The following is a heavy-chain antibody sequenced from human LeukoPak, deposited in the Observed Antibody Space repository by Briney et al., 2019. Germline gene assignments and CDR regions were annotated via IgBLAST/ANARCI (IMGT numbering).Heavy chain of an antibody. J-gene: IGHJ6*03. D-gene: IGHD1-7*01. Sequence: SVKVSCKASGGTFSSYAISWVRQAPGQGLEWMGGIIPIFGTANYAQKLQGRVTMTTDTSTSTAYMELRSLRSDDTAVYYCARLELGYYYYYMDVWGKGTTVTVSS. CDR3: ARLELGYYYYYMDV. CDR1: GGTFSSYA. V-gene: IGHV1-69*05. CDR2: IIPIFGTA.